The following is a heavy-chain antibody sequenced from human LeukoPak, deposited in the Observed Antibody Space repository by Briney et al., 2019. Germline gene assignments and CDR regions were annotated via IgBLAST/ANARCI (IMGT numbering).Heavy chain of an antibody. CDR2: ISSRSSHT. V-gene: IGHV3-11*03. Sequence: GGSLRLSCAASGFTFSDYYMSWIRQAPGKGLEWVSYISSRSSHTNYADSVKGRFTISRDNAKNSLYLQMNSLRAEDTAVYYCARFSSGWYYFDYWGQGTLVTVSS. CDR1: GFTFSDYY. CDR3: ARFSSGWYYFDY. D-gene: IGHD6-19*01. J-gene: IGHJ4*02.